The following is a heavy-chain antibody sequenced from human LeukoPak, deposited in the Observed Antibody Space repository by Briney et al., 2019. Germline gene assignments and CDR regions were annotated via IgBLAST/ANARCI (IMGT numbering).Heavy chain of an antibody. Sequence: PSETLSLTCTVSGGSISSYYWSWIRQPPGKGLEWIGYIYHSGSTNYNPSLKSRVTISVDTSKNQFSLKLSSVTAADTAVYYCARNTIAAAGSFDYWGQGTLVTVSS. V-gene: IGHV4-59*01. CDR2: IYHSGST. D-gene: IGHD6-13*01. CDR3: ARNTIAAAGSFDY. J-gene: IGHJ4*02. CDR1: GGSISSYY.